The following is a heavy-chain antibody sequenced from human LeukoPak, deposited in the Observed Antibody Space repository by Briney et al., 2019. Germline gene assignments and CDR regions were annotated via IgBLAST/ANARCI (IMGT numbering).Heavy chain of an antibody. V-gene: IGHV1-69*05. J-gene: IGHJ3*02. CDR1: GGTFSSYA. CDR2: IIPVFGTA. D-gene: IGHD3-22*01. Sequence: SVKVSCKASGGTFSSYAISWVRQAPGQGLEWMGRIIPVFGTANYAQKFQGRVTITTDDSTSTAYMELSSLRSEDTAVYYCARDNGAYYYDSSGYPGIWGQGTMVTVSS. CDR3: ARDNGAYYYDSSGYPGI.